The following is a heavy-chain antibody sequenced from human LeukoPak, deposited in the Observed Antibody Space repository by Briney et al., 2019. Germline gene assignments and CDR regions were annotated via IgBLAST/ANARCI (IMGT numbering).Heavy chain of an antibody. CDR3: ARDPPSFQH. CDR2: ISSSSSYI. CDR1: GFTFNNYN. V-gene: IGHV3-21*01. J-gene: IGHJ1*01. Sequence: GGSLRLSCAASGFTFNNYNMNWVRQAPGKGLEWVSSISSSSSYIYYADSVKGRFTISRDNAKNSLFLQMNSLRAEDTAVYYCARDPPSFQHWGQGTLVTVSS.